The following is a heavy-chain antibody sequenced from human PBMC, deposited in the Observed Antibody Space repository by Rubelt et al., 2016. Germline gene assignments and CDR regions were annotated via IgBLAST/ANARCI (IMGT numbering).Heavy chain of an antibody. V-gene: IGHV1-3*01. CDR2: VSAGNGNT. Sequence: QVQLVQSGAEVKKPGASVKVSCKASGYSFASNAIQWLRQAPGQRLEWMGWVSAGNGNTKYSQKFQGRVTITRDTSASTAYMELSSLSAEDTAVYYCARSTAWGSPGINWYFDLWGRGTLVTVSS. CDR3: ARSTAWGSPGINWYFDL. J-gene: IGHJ2*01. CDR1: GYSFASNA. D-gene: IGHD7-27*01.